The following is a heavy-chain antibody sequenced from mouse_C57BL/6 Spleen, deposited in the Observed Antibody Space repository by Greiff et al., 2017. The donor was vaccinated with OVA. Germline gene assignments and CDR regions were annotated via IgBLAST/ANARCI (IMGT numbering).Heavy chain of an antibody. D-gene: IGHD1-1*01. V-gene: IGHV1-47*01. CDR1: GYTFTTYP. CDR3: ARGYYGSSYRGYYFDY. Sequence: QVQLQQSGAELVTPGASVKMSCKASGYTFTTYPIEWMKQNHGKSLEWIGNFHPYNDDTKYNEKFKGKATLTVEKSSSTVYLELSRLTSDDSAVYYCARGYYGSSYRGYYFDYWGQGTTLTVSS. J-gene: IGHJ2*01. CDR2: FHPYNDDT.